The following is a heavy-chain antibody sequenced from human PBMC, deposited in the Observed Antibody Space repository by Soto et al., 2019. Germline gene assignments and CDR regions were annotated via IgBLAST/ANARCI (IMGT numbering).Heavy chain of an antibody. J-gene: IGHJ5*02. CDR1: GFTFSSYA. CDR2: ISGSGGST. Sequence: PGGSLRLSXAASGFTFSSYAMSWVRQAPGKGLEWVSAISGSGGSTYYADSVKGRFTISRDNSKNTLYLQMNSLRAEDTAVYYCAKDRYICGGYCYSGEWFDPWGQGTLVTVSS. D-gene: IGHD2-21*02. CDR3: AKDRYICGGYCYSGEWFDP. V-gene: IGHV3-23*01.